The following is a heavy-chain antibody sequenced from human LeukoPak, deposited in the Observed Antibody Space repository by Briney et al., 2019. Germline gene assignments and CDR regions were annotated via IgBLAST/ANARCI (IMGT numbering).Heavy chain of an antibody. V-gene: IGHV3-21*01. CDR1: GFTFSSYS. Sequence: GGSLRLSCAASGFTFSSYSMNWVRQAPGKGLEWVSSISSSSSYIYYADSVKGRFTISRDNAKNSLYLQMNSLRAEDTAVYYCAGIAAAGYYYYYMDVWGKGTTVTVSS. CDR2: ISSSSSYI. J-gene: IGHJ6*03. D-gene: IGHD6-13*01. CDR3: AGIAAAGYYYYYMDV.